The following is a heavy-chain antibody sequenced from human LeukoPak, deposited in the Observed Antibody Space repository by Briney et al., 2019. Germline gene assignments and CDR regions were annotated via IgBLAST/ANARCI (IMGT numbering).Heavy chain of an antibody. CDR2: ISSSGSTI. Sequence: GGSLRLSCAASGFTFSMYTMSWIRQAPGKGLEWVSYISSSGSTIYYADSVKGRFTISRDNAKNSLYLQMNSLRAEDTAVYYCATVYYDFWSGYYHWGQGTLVTVSS. D-gene: IGHD3-3*01. V-gene: IGHV3-11*01. CDR1: GFTFSMYT. CDR3: ATVYYDFWSGYYH. J-gene: IGHJ5*02.